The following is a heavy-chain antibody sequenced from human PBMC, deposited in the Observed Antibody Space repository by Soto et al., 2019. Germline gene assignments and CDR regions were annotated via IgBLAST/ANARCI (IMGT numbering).Heavy chain of an antibody. CDR2: IIPILGVA. J-gene: IGHJ4*02. CDR3: APYGSGSAYFDY. CDR1: GGTFSSYT. D-gene: IGHD3-10*01. V-gene: IGHV1-69*02. Sequence: QVQLVQSGAEVKKPGSSVKVSCKASGGTFSSYTISWVRQAPGQGLEWMGRIIPILGVANYAQKFQGRVTITADKSTSTAYMELSSLRSEDTAVCYCAPYGSGSAYFDYWGQGTLVTVSS.